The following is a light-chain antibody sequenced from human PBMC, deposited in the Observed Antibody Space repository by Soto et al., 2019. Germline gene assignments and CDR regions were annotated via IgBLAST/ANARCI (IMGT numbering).Light chain of an antibody. CDR3: QQYNNYPWT. Sequence: DIPMTQSPSTLSASVGGRVTITCRASQSINSWLAWYQQKPGKAPKLLIYKASSLESGVPSRFSGSGSGTEFTLTISSLQPDDFATYYCQQYNNYPWTFGQGTKVEIK. J-gene: IGKJ1*01. CDR2: KAS. CDR1: QSINSW. V-gene: IGKV1-5*03.